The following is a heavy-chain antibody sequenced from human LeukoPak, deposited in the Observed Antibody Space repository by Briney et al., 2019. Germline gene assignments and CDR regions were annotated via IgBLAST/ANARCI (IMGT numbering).Heavy chain of an antibody. J-gene: IGHJ4*02. D-gene: IGHD5-18*01. V-gene: IGHV1-8*01. Sequence: ASVKVSCKASGYTFTNYDINWARQATGQGLEWMGWMNPNSGNTGYAQKFQRRLTITRNTSISTAYMELSSLRSEDTAVYYCARGPGYSYNYWGQGTLVTVSS. CDR2: MNPNSGNT. CDR3: ARGPGYSYNY. CDR1: GYTFTNYD.